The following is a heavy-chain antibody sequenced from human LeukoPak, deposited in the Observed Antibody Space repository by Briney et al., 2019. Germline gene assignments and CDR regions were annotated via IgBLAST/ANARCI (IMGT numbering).Heavy chain of an antibody. D-gene: IGHD2-8*01. CDR3: ARGRYCTNGVCYTSDY. CDR2: VSAYNGNT. V-gene: IGHV1-18*01. CDR1: GYTFTSYG. J-gene: IGHJ4*02. Sequence: ASVKVSCKASGYTFTSYGISWVRQAPGQGLERMGWVSAYNGNTNYAQKLQGRVTMTTDTSTSTAYMELRSLRSDDTAVYYCARGRYCTNGVCYTSDYWGQGTLVTVSS.